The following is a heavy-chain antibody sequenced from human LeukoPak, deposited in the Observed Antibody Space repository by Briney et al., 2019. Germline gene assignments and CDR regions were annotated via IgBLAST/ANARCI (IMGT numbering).Heavy chain of an antibody. CDR1: GFILSDYE. J-gene: IGHJ4*02. Sequence: GRSLRLSCGASGFILSDYEVNWVRQAPGKGLEWIAYIDTSGNSKYHADSLKGRFTVSRDNAKNSVFLQMDSLRAEDTAVYYCARETINCGGDCFDYWGQGTLVTVSS. CDR2: IDTSGNSK. CDR3: ARETINCGGDCFDY. V-gene: IGHV3-48*03. D-gene: IGHD2-21*01.